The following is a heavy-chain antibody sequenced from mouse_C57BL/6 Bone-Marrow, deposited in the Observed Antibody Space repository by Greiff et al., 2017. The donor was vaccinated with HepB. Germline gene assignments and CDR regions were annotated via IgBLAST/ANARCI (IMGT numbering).Heavy chain of an antibody. D-gene: IGHD1-1*01. Sequence: VQLQQSGPGLVQPSQSLSITCTVSGFSLTSYGVHWVRQSPGKGLEWLGVIWSGGSTDYNAAFISRLSISKDNSKSQVFFKMNSLKADDTAIYYCARKGEFYGSSPMDYWGQGTSVTVSS. V-gene: IGHV2-2*01. CDR1: GFSLTSYG. CDR2: IWSGGST. J-gene: IGHJ4*01. CDR3: ARKGEFYGSSPMDY.